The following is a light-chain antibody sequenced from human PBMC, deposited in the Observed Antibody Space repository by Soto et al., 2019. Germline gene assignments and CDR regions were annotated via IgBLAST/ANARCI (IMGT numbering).Light chain of an antibody. CDR1: QDISNY. CDR3: QQHGSSPLT. J-gene: IGKJ4*01. CDR2: DAS. V-gene: IGKV1-33*01. Sequence: DIQMTQSPSSLSASVGDRVTITCQASQDISNYLNWYQQKPGKAPKLLVYDASTLQSGVATRFSGSGSGTDFALTISRLEPEDFAVYYCQQHGSSPLTFGGGTKVDIK.